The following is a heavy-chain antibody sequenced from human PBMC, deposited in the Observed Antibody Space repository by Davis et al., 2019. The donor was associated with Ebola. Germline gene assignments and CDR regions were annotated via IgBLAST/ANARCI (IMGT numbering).Heavy chain of an antibody. D-gene: IGHD3-22*01. J-gene: IGHJ3*02. Sequence: PSETLSLTCAVSGGSISSANYYWSWIRQPPGKGLEWVGYIYYSGNTYYNPSLQSRVIISIDTSKNHFSLKLNSVTAADTAVYYCARDRGYYYEGAFDIWGPGTMVTVSS. CDR3: ARDRGYYYEGAFDI. CDR1: GGSISSANYY. V-gene: IGHV4-30-4*08. CDR2: IYYSGNT.